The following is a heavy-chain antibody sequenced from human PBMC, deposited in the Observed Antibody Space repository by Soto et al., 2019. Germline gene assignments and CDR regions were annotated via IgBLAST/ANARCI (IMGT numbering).Heavy chain of an antibody. CDR1: GDSISDNSAA. D-gene: IGHD6-6*01. Sequence: QVQLQQSGPGLVKPSQTLSLTCAISGDSISDNSAAWNWIRQSPSRGLEWLGRTYYRSKWYSDYAVSVQSRITINPDTSKNQFSLQLSSVTPEDTAMYYCARDGYSSSYDFDFWGQGTLVTVSS. V-gene: IGHV6-1*01. CDR2: TYYRSKWYS. J-gene: IGHJ4*02. CDR3: ARDGYSSSYDFDF.